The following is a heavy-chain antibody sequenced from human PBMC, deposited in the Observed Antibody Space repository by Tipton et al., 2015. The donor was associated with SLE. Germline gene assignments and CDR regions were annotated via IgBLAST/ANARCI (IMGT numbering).Heavy chain of an antibody. V-gene: IGHV4-59*12. CDR2: IFYGSA. CDR3: ARLNMATDF. J-gene: IGHJ4*02. CDR1: GGSISNFY. D-gene: IGHD5-12*01. Sequence: TLSLTCTVSGGSISNFYWSWIRQPPGKGLEWIGYIFYGSANYNPSLNSRVTMSIDTSMNQFSLNLSSVTVADTAVYYCARLNMATDFWGQGTLVTVSS.